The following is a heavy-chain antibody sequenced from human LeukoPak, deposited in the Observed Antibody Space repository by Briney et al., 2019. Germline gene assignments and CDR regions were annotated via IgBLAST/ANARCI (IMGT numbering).Heavy chain of an antibody. D-gene: IGHD6-13*01. CDR1: GYTFTSYD. CDR3: ARGQPPTSSSWYASWYYYGMDV. J-gene: IGHJ6*02. V-gene: IGHV1-8*01. Sequence: GASVKVSCKASGYTFTSYDINWVRQATGQGLEWMGWMNPNGGNTGYAQKFQGRVTMTRNTSISTAYMELSSLRSEDTAVYYCARGQPPTSSSWYASWYYYGMDVWGQGTTVTVSS. CDR2: MNPNGGNT.